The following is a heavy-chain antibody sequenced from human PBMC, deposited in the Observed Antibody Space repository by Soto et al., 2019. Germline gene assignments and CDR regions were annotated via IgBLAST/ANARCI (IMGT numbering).Heavy chain of an antibody. Sequence: SGPTLVNPTQTLTLTCNFSGFSLTNKGVGVGWIRQPPRKALEWLGIIYWDDDKRYRPSLNNRLTITKDTSKNQVVLTMTNVDNVDTATYYCAHLHANSGYDWRYDSWGKVPLVAVSS. CDR3: AHLHANSGYDWRYDS. V-gene: IGHV2-5*02. CDR1: GFSLTNKGVG. D-gene: IGHD5-12*01. CDR2: IYWDDDK. J-gene: IGHJ5*01.